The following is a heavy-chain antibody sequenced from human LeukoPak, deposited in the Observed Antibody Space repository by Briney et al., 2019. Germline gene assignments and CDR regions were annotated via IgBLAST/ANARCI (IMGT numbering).Heavy chain of an antibody. J-gene: IGHJ6*03. CDR2: IYTSGST. CDR1: GGSISSYY. V-gene: IGHV4-4*07. Sequence: PSETLSLTCTVSGGSISSYYWSWIRQPAGKGLEWIGRIYTSGSTNYNPSLKSRVTMSVDTSKNQFSLKLSSVTAADTAVYYCARVITISRGYYYYYMDVWGKGTTVTVSS. D-gene: IGHD3-9*01. CDR3: ARVITISRGYYYYYMDV.